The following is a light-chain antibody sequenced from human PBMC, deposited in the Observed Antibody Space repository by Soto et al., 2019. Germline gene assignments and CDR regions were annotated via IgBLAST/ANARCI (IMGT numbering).Light chain of an antibody. CDR2: SDN. J-gene: IGLJ1*01. Sequence: QAVVTQPPSASGTPGQRVTISCSGSSSNIGSNTVNWYQLLPGTAPKLLIHSDNQRPSGVPDRFSGSKSGPSASLAIRGLQSDDEADYYCTAWDDSLNGLVFGTGTKVTVL. CDR3: TAWDDSLNGLV. CDR1: SSNIGSNT. V-gene: IGLV1-44*01.